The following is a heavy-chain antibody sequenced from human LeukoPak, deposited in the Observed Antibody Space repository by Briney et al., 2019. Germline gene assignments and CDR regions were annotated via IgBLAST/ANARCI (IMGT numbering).Heavy chain of an antibody. CDR2: ISAYNGNT. Sequence: ASVTVSCKASGYTFTSYGISWVRQAPGQGLEWMGWISAYNGNTNYAQKLQGRVTMTTDTSTSTAYMELRRLRSDDTAVYYCARWQSLKFEQWLVQDWFDPWGQGTLVTVSS. J-gene: IGHJ5*02. CDR1: GYTFTSYG. D-gene: IGHD6-19*01. CDR3: ARWQSLKFEQWLVQDWFDP. V-gene: IGHV1-18*04.